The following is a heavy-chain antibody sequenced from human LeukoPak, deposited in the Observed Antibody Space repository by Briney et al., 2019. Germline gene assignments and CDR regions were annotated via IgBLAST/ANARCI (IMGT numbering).Heavy chain of an antibody. CDR3: ARDGKYSSSANWFDT. D-gene: IGHD6-13*01. CDR2: IIPIFGTA. V-gene: IGHV1-69*05. J-gene: IGHJ5*02. CDR1: GGTFSSYA. Sequence: SVKVSCKASGGTFSSYAISWVRQAPGQGREWMGRIIPIFGTANYAQKFQGRVTITTDKSTSTAYMELRSLRSEDTAVYYCARDGKYSSSANWFDTWGQGTLVTVSS.